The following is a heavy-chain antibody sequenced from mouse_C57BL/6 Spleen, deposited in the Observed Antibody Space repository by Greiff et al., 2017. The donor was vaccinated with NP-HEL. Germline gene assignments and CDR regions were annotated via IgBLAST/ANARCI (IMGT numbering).Heavy chain of an antibody. CDR3: ARRVYGYDGGYFDY. V-gene: IGHV5-17*01. CDR1: GFTFSDYG. J-gene: IGHJ2*01. Sequence: EVQGVESGGGLVKPGGSLKLSCAASGFTFSDYGMHWVRQAPEKGLEWVAYISSGSSTIYYADTVKGRFTISRDNAKNTLFLQMTSLRSEDTAMYYCARRVYGYDGGYFDYWGQGTTLTVSS. CDR2: ISSGSSTI. D-gene: IGHD2-2*01.